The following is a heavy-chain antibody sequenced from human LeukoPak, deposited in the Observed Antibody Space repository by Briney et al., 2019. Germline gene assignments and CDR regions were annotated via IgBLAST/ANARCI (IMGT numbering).Heavy chain of an antibody. Sequence: PGASLRLSCAASGFTFSSYAMSWVRQAPGKGLEWVSAISGSGGSTYYADSVKGRFTISRDNSKNTPYLQMNSLRAEDTAVYYCAKKVDCSSTSCYGPWFDPWGQGTLVTVSS. V-gene: IGHV3-23*01. J-gene: IGHJ5*02. CDR1: GFTFSSYA. CDR2: ISGSGGST. D-gene: IGHD2-2*01. CDR3: AKKVDCSSTSCYGPWFDP.